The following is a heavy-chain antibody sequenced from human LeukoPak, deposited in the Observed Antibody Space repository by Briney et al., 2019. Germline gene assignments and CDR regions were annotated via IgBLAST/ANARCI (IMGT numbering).Heavy chain of an antibody. CDR1: GGSISSYY. D-gene: IGHD2-2*01. J-gene: IGHJ5*02. V-gene: IGHV4-59*01. Sequence: PSETLSLTCTVSGGSISSYYWSWIRQPPGKGLEWIGYIYYSGSTNYNPSLKSRVTISVDTSKNQFFLKLSSVTAADTAVYYCARSRRALGNWFDPWGQGTLVTVSS. CDR2: IYYSGST. CDR3: ARSRRALGNWFDP.